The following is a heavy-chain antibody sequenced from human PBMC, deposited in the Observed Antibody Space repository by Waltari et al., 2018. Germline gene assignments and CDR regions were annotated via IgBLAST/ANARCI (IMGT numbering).Heavy chain of an antibody. Sequence: EVQLLESGGGLVQPGGSLRLSCAASGFTFSSYAMSWVRQAPGKGLEWVSVIYSGGSTYYADSVKGRLTISRDNSKNTLYLQMNSLRAEDTAVYYCAKFSSLPVVGAPLGDFDYWGQGTLVTVSS. D-gene: IGHD1-26*01. V-gene: IGHV3-23*03. J-gene: IGHJ4*02. CDR3: AKFSSLPVVGAPLGDFDY. CDR1: GFTFSSYA. CDR2: IYSGGST.